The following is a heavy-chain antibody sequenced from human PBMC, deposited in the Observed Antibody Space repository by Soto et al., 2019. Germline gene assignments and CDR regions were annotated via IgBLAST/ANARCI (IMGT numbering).Heavy chain of an antibody. V-gene: IGHV1-69*13. CDR1: GGTFSSYA. D-gene: IGHD3-22*01. CDR2: IIPIFGTA. J-gene: IGHJ4*02. Sequence: SVKVSCKASGGTFSSYAIGWVRQAPGQGLEWMGGIIPIFGTANYAQKFQGRVTITADESTSTAYMELSSLRSEDTAVYYCASPSYDSSGYYYGFDYWGQGTLVTVSS. CDR3: ASPSYDSSGYYYGFDY.